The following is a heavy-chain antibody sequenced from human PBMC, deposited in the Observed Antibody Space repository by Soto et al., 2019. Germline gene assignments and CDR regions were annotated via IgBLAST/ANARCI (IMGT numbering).Heavy chain of an antibody. CDR2: MYYSGTT. J-gene: IGHJ4*02. CDR1: GGSISSNSYY. Sequence: QLQLQESGPGLVKPSETLSLACTVSGGSISSNSYYCDWIRQPPVKGLEWIGSMYYSGTTYHNPSLQSRVTIPGDKSKNPFSLHLSSVTAADTAVYCWARNAAYDSVWCKSDGSHYCGQAILVTVSS. D-gene: IGHD3-16*01. CDR3: ARNAAYDSVWCKSDGSHY. V-gene: IGHV4-39*01.